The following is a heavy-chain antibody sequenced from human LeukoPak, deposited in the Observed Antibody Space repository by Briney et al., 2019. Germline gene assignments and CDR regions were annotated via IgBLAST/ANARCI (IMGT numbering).Heavy chain of an antibody. V-gene: IGHV3-20*04. J-gene: IGHJ6*03. CDR2: IKWNGGST. CDR3: ARDRGNQRGYYYYYMDV. CDR1: GFTLDDYG. Sequence: GGSLRLSCAASGFTLDDYGMTWVRQAPGKGLEWVSGIKWNGGSTYYADSMKGRFTISRDNAKNSLYLQMNSLRAEDTAVYYCARDRGNQRGYYYYYMDVWGKGTTVTVSS. D-gene: IGHD1-14*01.